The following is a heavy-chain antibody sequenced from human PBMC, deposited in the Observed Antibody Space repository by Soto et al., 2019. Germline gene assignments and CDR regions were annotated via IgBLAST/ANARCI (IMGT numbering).Heavy chain of an antibody. CDR2: ISASGATT. D-gene: IGHD6-13*01. V-gene: IGHV3-23*01. J-gene: IGHJ4*02. CDR3: TVRRFSSSWSFFDF. CDR1: GFSFSDIT. Sequence: EVELLESGGGLVQPGGSLRLSCAGSGFSFSDITMSWVRHLPGKGLQWVADISASGATTNYADSVRGRFTISRDNSQSNLSLQMTKLGVEDTAVYYCTVRRFSSSWSFFDFWGQGTLVTVSS.